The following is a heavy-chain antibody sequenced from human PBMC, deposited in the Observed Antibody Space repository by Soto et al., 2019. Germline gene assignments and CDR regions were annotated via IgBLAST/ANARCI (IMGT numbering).Heavy chain of an antibody. D-gene: IGHD3-16*01. J-gene: IGHJ6*02. CDR2: IDTSGTT. CDR1: GGSISSYY. Sequence: QVQVQESGPGLVKPSETLSLTCTVSGGSISSYYVSWIRQSAGKGLEWIGRIDTSGTTNYNPSLKSRVTRSVDASKSQFSLILSSVTAADTAVYYCARGPRGYVNYHGMDVCGQVTTVTVSS. V-gene: IGHV4-4*07. CDR3: ARGPRGYVNYHGMDV.